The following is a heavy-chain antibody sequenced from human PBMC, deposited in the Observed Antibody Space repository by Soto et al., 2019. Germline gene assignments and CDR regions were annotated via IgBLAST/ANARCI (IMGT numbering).Heavy chain of an antibody. J-gene: IGHJ4*02. CDR1: GFTFNNYA. CDR3: VKSRGSSGLYYVDD. CDR2: ISGSGLST. Sequence: EVQLLNSGGGLVQPGGSLALSCTASGFTFNNYALSWVRQAPGKGLEWVSGISGSGLSTYYADLVKGRLSISSDSPTYPVHLQMTSLRAEDTALYYCVKSRGSSGLYYVDDWGQGTLVTVSS. V-gene: IGHV3-23*01. D-gene: IGHD6-19*01.